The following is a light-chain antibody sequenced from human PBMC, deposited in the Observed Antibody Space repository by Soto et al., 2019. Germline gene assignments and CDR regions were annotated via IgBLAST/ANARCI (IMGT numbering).Light chain of an antibody. Sequence: EIVRTQSPATLSVSPGERATLSCRASQSVSSNLAWYQQKPGQAPRLLIYGASTRATGIPARFSGSGSGTEFTLTISSLQSEDFAVYYCQQHNNWPPITFGQGTRLEIK. CDR1: QSVSSN. CDR2: GAS. CDR3: QQHNNWPPIT. J-gene: IGKJ5*01. V-gene: IGKV3-15*01.